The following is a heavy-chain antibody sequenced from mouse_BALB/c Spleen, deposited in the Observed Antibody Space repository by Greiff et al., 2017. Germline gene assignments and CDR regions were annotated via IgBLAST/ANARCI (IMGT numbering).Heavy chain of an antibody. D-gene: IGHD1-1*01. CDR3: ARPGGSSPFDY. J-gene: IGHJ2*01. CDR1: GYTFTSYW. Sequence: QVQLQQSGAELARPGASVKLSCKASGYTFTSYWMQWVKQRPGQGLEWIGEINPSNGRTNYNEKFKSKATLTVDKSSSTAYMQLSSLTSEDSAVYYCARPGGSSPFDYWGQGTTLTVSS. V-gene: IGHV1S81*02. CDR2: INPSNGRT.